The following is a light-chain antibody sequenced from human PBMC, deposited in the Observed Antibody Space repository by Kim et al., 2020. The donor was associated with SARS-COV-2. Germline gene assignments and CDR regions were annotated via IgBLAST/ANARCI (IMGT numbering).Light chain of an antibody. Sequence: DVQMTQSPSTLSASVGDRVTITCRASQHIGSWLAWYKQKPGTGPILLVYKSSRLQTGVPSRFSGSGSGTDFTLGINSLQPDDFATYFCQHYSSYPYTFGQGTKLEI. CDR2: KSS. CDR3: QHYSSYPYT. CDR1: QHIGSW. V-gene: IGKV1-5*03. J-gene: IGKJ2*01.